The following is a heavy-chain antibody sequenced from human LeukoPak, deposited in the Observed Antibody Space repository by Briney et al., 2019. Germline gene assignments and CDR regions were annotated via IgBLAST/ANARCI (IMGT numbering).Heavy chain of an antibody. CDR2: INPSGGST. Sequence: GASVKVSCKASGYTFTSYYMHWVRQAPGQGLEWMGIINPSGGSTSYAQKFQGRVTMTRDTSTSTVYMELSSLRSEDTAVYYCARVKWELLHYYYYGMDVLGQGTTVTVSS. CDR1: GYTFTSYY. V-gene: IGHV1-46*01. J-gene: IGHJ6*02. CDR3: ARVKWELLHYYYYGMDV. D-gene: IGHD1-26*01.